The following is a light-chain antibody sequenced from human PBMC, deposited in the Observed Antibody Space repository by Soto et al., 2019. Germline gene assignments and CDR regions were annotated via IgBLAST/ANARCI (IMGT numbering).Light chain of an antibody. V-gene: IGKV1-12*01. CDR2: AAS. Sequence: DIQMTQSPSSVSASVGDRVTITCRASQVFGNWLAWYRQKPGKAPELLIYAASRLRSGVPSRFSGSGSGTDFTLTINSLQPEDFATYFCQQANTFPFTFGPGTKVDV. J-gene: IGKJ3*01. CDR3: QQANTFPFT. CDR1: QVFGNW.